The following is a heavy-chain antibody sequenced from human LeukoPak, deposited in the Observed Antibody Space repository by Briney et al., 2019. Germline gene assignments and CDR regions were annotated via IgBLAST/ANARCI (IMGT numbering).Heavy chain of an antibody. CDR1: GFTFSNHA. CDR2: ISGSGGST. Sequence: GGSLRLSCAASGFTFSNHAMSWVRQAPGKGLEWVSAISGSGGSTYYADSVKGRFTISRDNSKNTLSLQVSSLRAEDTAVYYCAKLPYSSAWYIDYWGQGTLVTVSS. D-gene: IGHD6-19*01. CDR3: AKLPYSSAWYIDY. V-gene: IGHV3-23*01. J-gene: IGHJ4*02.